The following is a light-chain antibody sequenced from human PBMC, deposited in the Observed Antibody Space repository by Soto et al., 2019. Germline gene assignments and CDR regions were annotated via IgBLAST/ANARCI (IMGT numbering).Light chain of an antibody. J-gene: IGKJ1*01. CDR1: QGISSW. V-gene: IGKV1-12*01. CDR3: HQTNSFPVT. CDR2: AAS. Sequence: DIQMTQSPSSVSASVGDRVTITCRASQGISSWVAWYQQKPGKAPKHLFYAASNLQSGVPSRFSGSGSGTEFILTLRSLQPDDFATYYRHQTNSFPVTFGQRTKVEIK.